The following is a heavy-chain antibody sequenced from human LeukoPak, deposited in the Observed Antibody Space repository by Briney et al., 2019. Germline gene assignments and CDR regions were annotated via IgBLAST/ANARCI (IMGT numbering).Heavy chain of an antibody. D-gene: IGHD6-13*01. Sequence: GGSLRLSCAASGISFSSYGMHWVRQAPGKGLEWVAVISYDGSNKYYADSVKGRFTISRDNSKNTLYLQMNSLRAEDTAVYYCAKETISSSWSYYYCYGMDVWGQGTTVTVSS. CDR2: ISYDGSNK. V-gene: IGHV3-30*18. J-gene: IGHJ6*02. CDR1: GISFSSYG. CDR3: AKETISSSWSYYYCYGMDV.